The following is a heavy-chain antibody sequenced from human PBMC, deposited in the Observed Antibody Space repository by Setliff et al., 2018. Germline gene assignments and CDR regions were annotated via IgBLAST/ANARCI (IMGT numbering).Heavy chain of an antibody. CDR3: ARRDGSIIYREFFDY. Sequence: ASVKVSCKASGYIFTSYYMYWVRQAPGQGLEWMGTINTGGGSASIVDQFQGRVTMTTDTSTSTVYMDLRSLRSDDTAVYYCARRDGSIIYREFFDYWGQGALVTVSS. J-gene: IGHJ4*02. CDR1: GYIFTSYY. CDR2: INTGGGSA. D-gene: IGHD3-10*01. V-gene: IGHV1-46*01.